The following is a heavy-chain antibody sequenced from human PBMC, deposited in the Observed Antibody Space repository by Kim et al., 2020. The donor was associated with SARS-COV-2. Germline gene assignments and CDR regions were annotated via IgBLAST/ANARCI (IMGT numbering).Heavy chain of an antibody. D-gene: IGHD6-6*01. V-gene: IGHV3-21*01. J-gene: IGHJ5*02. Sequence: VQGRFTISRDNAKNSLYLQMNSLRAEDTAVYYCARDRIAARRTSVLWFDPWGQGPLVTVSS. CDR3: ARDRIAARRTSVLWFDP.